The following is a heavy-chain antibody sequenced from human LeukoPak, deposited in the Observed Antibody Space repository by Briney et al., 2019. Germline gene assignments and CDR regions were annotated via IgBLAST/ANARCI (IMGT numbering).Heavy chain of an antibody. CDR3: APRLPNYYDSSG. CDR2: ISSSSSYI. Sequence: KPGGSLRLSCAASGFTFSSYSMNWVRQAPGKGLEWVSSISSSSSYIYYADSVKGRFTISRDNAKNSLYLQMNSLRAEDTAVYYCAPRLPNYYDSSGWSQGTLVTVSS. CDR1: GFTFSSYS. D-gene: IGHD3-22*01. J-gene: IGHJ4*02. V-gene: IGHV3-21*01.